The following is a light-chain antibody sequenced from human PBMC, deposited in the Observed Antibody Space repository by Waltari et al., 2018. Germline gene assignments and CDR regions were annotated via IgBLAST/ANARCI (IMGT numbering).Light chain of an antibody. Sequence: QSVLTQPPSMSGAPGQKVTIPCTGGSSNFGAGNDVHWYQQFPGAAPKLLIFGKNKRASGVPGRFSGSKSGTSASLAIAGLQSEDEAVYYCQSFDSNLSASVFGGGTKLTVL. V-gene: IGLV1-40*01. CDR2: GKN. CDR1: SSNFGAGND. J-gene: IGLJ3*02. CDR3: QSFDSNLSASV.